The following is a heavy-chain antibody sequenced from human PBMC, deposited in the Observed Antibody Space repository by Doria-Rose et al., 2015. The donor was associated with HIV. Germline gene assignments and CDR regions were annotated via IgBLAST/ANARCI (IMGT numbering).Heavy chain of an antibody. V-gene: IGHV2-70*04. CDR2: IDWDDDK. D-gene: IGHD3-22*01. Sequence: QTLTLTCTFSAFSLSTFGMRVSWIRQPPGKALEWLARIDWDDDKFYSTSLKTRLTISKDTSKNQVVLTMTNMDPVDTATYYCARSYYDTSGYSATGDAFDIWGPGAMVTVSS. J-gene: IGHJ3*02. CDR1: AFSLSTFGMR. CDR3: ARSYYDTSGYSATGDAFDI.